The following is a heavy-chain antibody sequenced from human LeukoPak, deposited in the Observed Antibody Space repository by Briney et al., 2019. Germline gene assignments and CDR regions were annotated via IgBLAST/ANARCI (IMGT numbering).Heavy chain of an antibody. V-gene: IGHV3-53*01. J-gene: IGHJ2*01. CDR1: GVSVSNNY. CDR3: ARGMVVVTASLSNWYFDL. D-gene: IGHD2-15*01. CDR2: IFSSGNT. Sequence: GGSLRLSCAASGVSVSNNYMSWVRQAPGKGLEWVSVIFSSGNTYYADSVKGRFTNSRDTSKNTLYLQMNSPRAEDTAVYYCARGMVVVTASLSNWYFDLWGRGTLVTVSS.